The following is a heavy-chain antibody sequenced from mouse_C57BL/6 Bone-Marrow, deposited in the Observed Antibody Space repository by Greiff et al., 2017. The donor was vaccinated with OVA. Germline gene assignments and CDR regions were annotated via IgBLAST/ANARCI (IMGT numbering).Heavy chain of an antibody. CDR2: INPSSGYT. CDR3: ARTGALDY. CDR1: GYTFTSYT. V-gene: IGHV1-4*01. Sequence: VKLMESGAELARPGASVKMSCKASGYTFTSYTMHWVKQRPGQGLEWIGYINPSSGYTKYNQKFKDKATLTADKSSSTAYMQLGSLTSEDSAVYYCARTGALDYWGQGTTLTVSS. D-gene: IGHD4-1*01. J-gene: IGHJ2*01.